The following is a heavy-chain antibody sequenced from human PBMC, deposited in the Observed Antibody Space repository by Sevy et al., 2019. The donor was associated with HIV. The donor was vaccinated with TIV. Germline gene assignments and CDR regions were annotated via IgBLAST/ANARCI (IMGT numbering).Heavy chain of an antibody. J-gene: IGHJ3*02. CDR1: GYTFTGYY. CDR3: ACYAIDVFYI. D-gene: IGHD3-16*01. V-gene: IGHV1-2*06. CDR2: INPNSRGT. Sequence: APVKVSYQASGYTFTGYYIHWVRQAPGQGLEWKGRINPNSRGTNYAQKFQGRVAMTRDTSISTAYMELSRLRSDDTAFYYCACYAIDVFYIWGQGTMVTVSS.